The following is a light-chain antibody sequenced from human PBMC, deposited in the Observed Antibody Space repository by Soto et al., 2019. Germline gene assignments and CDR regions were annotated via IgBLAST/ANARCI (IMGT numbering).Light chain of an antibody. Sequence: DTVLTQSPGTLALSPWERATLSCRASQSVSIDLAWYQQTPGQAPRLLIYGASTRATGIPDRVSGSGSGTDFTLTISRLEPEDFALYYCQAYDSSSITFGQGTRLEIK. CDR3: QAYDSSSIT. CDR2: GAS. CDR1: QSVSID. V-gene: IGKV3-20*01. J-gene: IGKJ5*01.